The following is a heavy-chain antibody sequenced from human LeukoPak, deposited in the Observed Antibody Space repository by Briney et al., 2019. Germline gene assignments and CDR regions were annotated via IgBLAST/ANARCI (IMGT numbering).Heavy chain of an antibody. D-gene: IGHD5-18*01. CDR2: IYYSGST. J-gene: IGHJ4*02. V-gene: IGHV4-59*01. CDR1: GGSTNSYF. CDR3: ARDIRGYNYGWFDC. Sequence: PSETLSLTCTVSGGSTNSYFWTWIRQPPGKGLEWIGYIYYSGSTKYNPSLKSRVTISLDTSKNQFSLNLSSVTAADTAVYYCARDIRGYNYGWFDCWGQGTLVTASS.